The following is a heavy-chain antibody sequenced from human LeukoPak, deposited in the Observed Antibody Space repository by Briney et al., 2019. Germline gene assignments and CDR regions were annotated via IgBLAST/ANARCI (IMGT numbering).Heavy chain of an antibody. Sequence: GGSLRLSCAASGFTFSSYGMHWVRQAPGKGLEWVAVISDDGSNKYYADSVKGRFTISRDNSKNTLYLQINSLRAEDTAVYYCAKDVTYSSGWYQFDYWAREPWSPSPQ. CDR2: ISDDGSNK. J-gene: IGHJ4*02. CDR1: GFTFSSYG. V-gene: IGHV3-30*18. D-gene: IGHD6-19*01. CDR3: AKDVTYSSGWYQFDY.